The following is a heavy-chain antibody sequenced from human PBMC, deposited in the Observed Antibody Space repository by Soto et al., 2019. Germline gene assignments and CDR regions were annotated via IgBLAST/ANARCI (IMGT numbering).Heavy chain of an antibody. CDR1: GFTFSTHS. D-gene: IGHD1-1*01. V-gene: IGHV3-48*01. CDR2: ITSTSVTM. CDR3: VGEVGFQLIY. Sequence: DVQLVESGGGLVQPGGSLRLSCAASGFTFSTHSMNWFRQAPGKGLEWISYITSTSVTMYADSVKGRFTISRDNAKNSLYLQMNSLRVEDTAVYFCVGEVGFQLIYWGQGTLVTVSS. J-gene: IGHJ4*02.